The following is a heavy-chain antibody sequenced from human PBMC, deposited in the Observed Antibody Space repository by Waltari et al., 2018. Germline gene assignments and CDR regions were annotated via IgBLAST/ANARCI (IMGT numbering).Heavy chain of an antibody. CDR1: GGPIGSNY. Sequence: QVQLQESGPGLVKPSETLSLTCTVSGGPIGSNYWSWMRQPPGKGLELIGYIYTSGGTNYNPSLKSRVTISIDTSKNQFSLKLTSVTAADTAVYYCARVGSSHWVSRFNLWGRGTLVSVSS. J-gene: IGHJ4*02. D-gene: IGHD2-2*01. CDR2: IYTSGGT. CDR3: ARVGSSHWVSRFNL. V-gene: IGHV4-4*09.